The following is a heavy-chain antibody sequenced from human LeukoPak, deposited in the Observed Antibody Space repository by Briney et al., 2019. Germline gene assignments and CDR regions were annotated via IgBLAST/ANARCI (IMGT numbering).Heavy chain of an antibody. Sequence: GRSLRLSCAASGFTLRKYAVHWVRQAPGKGLEWVAVISFDGSNKYYADSVGGRFTISRDNSKNTLYLQMNSLRDEDTAVYYCARVPGWYYGSGSYYYWGQGTLVTVSS. CDR3: ARVPGWYYGSGSYYY. D-gene: IGHD3-10*01. CDR2: ISFDGSNK. J-gene: IGHJ4*02. V-gene: IGHV3-30-3*01. CDR1: GFTLRKYA.